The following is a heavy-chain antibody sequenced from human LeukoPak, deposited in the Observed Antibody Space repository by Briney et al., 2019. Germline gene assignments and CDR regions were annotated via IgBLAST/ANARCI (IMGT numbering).Heavy chain of an antibody. D-gene: IGHD3-10*01. Sequence: ASVKVSCKASGYTFTGYYIHWVRQAPGQGLEWMGWINPNSGGTNYAQKFQGRVTMTRDTSISTAYMELSRLRSDDTAVNYCARGRSGSPPYFGFDPWGQGTLVTVSS. V-gene: IGHV1-2*02. J-gene: IGHJ5*02. CDR3: ARGRSGSPPYFGFDP. CDR2: INPNSGGT. CDR1: GYTFTGYY.